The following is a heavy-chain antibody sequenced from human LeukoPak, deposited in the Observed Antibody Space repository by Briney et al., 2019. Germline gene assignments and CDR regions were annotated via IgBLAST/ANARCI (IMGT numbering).Heavy chain of an antibody. J-gene: IGHJ3*02. CDR3: AREGAGGFDI. D-gene: IGHD3-16*01. Sequence: GGSLRLSCAASGVTVRSNYMNGVRQAPGKGLGWVALIFSGNSTYYADSVKGRFTISRDNSKNTLFLQMNSLRAEDTAVYYCAREGAGGFDIWGQGTMVTVSS. CDR2: IFSGNST. CDR1: GVTVRSNY. V-gene: IGHV3-53*01.